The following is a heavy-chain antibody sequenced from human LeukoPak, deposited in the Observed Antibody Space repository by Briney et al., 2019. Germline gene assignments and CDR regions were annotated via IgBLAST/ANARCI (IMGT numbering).Heavy chain of an antibody. J-gene: IGHJ3*02. CDR1: GGTFSSYA. Sequence: ASVKVSCRASGGTFSSYAISWVRQAPGQGLEWMGGIIPLFGTTNYAQTFQGRVTITADESTSTAYMELSSLRSEDTAVYYCAREGFFGSGSYPPTGQDAFDIWGQGTMVTVSS. CDR3: AREGFFGSGSYPPTGQDAFDI. V-gene: IGHV1-69*13. D-gene: IGHD3-10*01. CDR2: IIPLFGTT.